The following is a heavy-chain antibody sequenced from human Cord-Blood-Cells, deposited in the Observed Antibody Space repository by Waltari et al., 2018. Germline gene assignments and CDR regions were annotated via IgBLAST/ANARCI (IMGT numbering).Heavy chain of an antibody. CDR3: ARGEAVAGTSFDY. D-gene: IGHD6-19*01. CDR2: ISYDGSNK. J-gene: IGHJ4*02. Sequence: QVQLVESGGGVVQPGRSLRLSCAASGFTYSSYAMPWARQAPGKGLEWVAVISYDGSNKYYADSVKGRFTISRDNSKNTLYLQMNSLRAEDTAVYYCARGEAVAGTSFDYWGQGTLVTVSS. V-gene: IGHV3-30-3*01. CDR1: GFTYSSYA.